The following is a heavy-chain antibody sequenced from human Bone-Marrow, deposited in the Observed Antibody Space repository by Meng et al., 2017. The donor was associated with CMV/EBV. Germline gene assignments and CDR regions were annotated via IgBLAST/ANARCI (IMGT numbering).Heavy chain of an antibody. CDR3: ARDDRITIFGVVNDAFDI. CDR2: IYYSGST. CDR1: ISSGDYY. V-gene: IGHV4-30-4*08. Sequence: ISSGDYYWSWIRQPPGKGLEWIGYIYYSGSTYYNPSLKSRVTISVDTSKNQFSLKLSSVTAADTAVYYCARDDRITIFGVVNDAFDIWGQGTMVTVSS. D-gene: IGHD3-3*01. J-gene: IGHJ3*02.